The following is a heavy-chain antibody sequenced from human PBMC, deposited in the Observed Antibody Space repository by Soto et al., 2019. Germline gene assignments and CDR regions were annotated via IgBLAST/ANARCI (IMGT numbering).Heavy chain of an antibody. D-gene: IGHD3-3*01. CDR3: ARIIRDFWGKLYYYYMDV. CDR2: MNPNSGNT. V-gene: IGHV1-8*01. Sequence: ASVKVSCKASGYTFTSYDINWVRQATGQGLEWMGWMNPNSGNTGYAQKFQGRVTMTRNTSISTAYMELSSLRSEDTAVYYCARIIRDFWGKLYYYYMDVWGKGTTVTVSS. J-gene: IGHJ6*03. CDR1: GYTFTSYD.